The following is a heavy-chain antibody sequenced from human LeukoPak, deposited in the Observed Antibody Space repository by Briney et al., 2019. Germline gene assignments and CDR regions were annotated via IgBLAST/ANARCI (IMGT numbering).Heavy chain of an antibody. Sequence: GGSLRLSCAASGFTFSSYWMHWVRQAPGKGLVWVSRINSDESTTNYADSVKGRFTISRDNAKNTVYLQMNSLRAEDTAVYYCAKRSGGPSPFDYWGQGTLVTVSS. J-gene: IGHJ4*02. CDR3: AKRSGGPSPFDY. CDR1: GFTFSSYW. CDR2: INSDESTT. D-gene: IGHD3-3*01. V-gene: IGHV3-74*01.